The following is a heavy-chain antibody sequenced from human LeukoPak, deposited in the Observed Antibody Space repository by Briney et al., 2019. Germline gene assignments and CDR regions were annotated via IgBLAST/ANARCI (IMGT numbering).Heavy chain of an antibody. V-gene: IGHV3-23*01. CDR1: GFTFSNYA. CDR2: ISYSGGST. Sequence: PGGSLRLSCAASGFTFSNYAMSWVRQAPGKGLEWVSTISYSGGSTYYVDSVKGRFTISRDNSKNTLYLLMNSLRAEDTAVYYCAKDWAFKANPYYFDYWGQGTLVTVSS. J-gene: IGHJ4*02. CDR3: AKDWAFKANPYYFDY. D-gene: IGHD3-3*02.